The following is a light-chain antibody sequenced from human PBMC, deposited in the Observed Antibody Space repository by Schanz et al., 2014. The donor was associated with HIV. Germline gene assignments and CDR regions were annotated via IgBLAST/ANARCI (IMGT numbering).Light chain of an antibody. Sequence: IQMTQSPSSLSASVGDRVTITCRASQSICSWLAWYQQKPGKPPKLLIYKASSLESGVPSRFSGSGSGTEFTLTISSLQPEDFATYYCQQPASYPLTFGGGTKVEIK. J-gene: IGKJ4*01. CDR3: QQPASYPLT. CDR2: KAS. V-gene: IGKV1-5*03. CDR1: QSICSW.